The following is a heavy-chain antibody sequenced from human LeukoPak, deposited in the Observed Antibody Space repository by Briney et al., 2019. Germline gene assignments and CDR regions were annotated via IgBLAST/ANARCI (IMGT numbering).Heavy chain of an antibody. J-gene: IGHJ6*03. D-gene: IGHD4-11*01. CDR3: ARHFGSKGYYFYYYMDV. Sequence: SETLSLTCTVSGGSISSSSYYWGWIRQPPGKGLEWIGSIYYGGSTYYNPFLKSRVTISVDTSKNQFSLKLSSVTAADTAVYYCARHFGSKGYYFYYYMDVWGKGTTVTVSS. V-gene: IGHV4-39*01. CDR2: IYYGGST. CDR1: GGSISSSSYY.